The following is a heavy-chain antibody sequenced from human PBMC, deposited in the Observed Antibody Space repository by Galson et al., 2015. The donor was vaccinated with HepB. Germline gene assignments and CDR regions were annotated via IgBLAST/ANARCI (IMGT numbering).Heavy chain of an antibody. V-gene: IGHV4-39*07. CDR1: GGSISSSYNY. D-gene: IGHD6-13*01. Sequence: LSLTCTVSGGSISSSYNYWDWLRQPPGKGLEWIASIYYSGTIHYNPSLKSRVTISVDRSKNQLSLTLSSVTAADTAVYYCARLGSSWRDYYYYAMDVWGQGTTVTVSS. J-gene: IGHJ6*02. CDR2: IYYSGTI. CDR3: ARLGSSWRDYYYYAMDV.